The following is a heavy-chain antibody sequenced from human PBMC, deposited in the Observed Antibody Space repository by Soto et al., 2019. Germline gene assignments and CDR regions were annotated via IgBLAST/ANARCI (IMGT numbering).Heavy chain of an antibody. J-gene: IGHJ6*02. CDR3: ARSEYSSLAVFSYYGMDA. D-gene: IGHD5-12*01. Sequence: QEHLAQSGPEVKEPGSSVMVSCTASGDTFSNYAINWVRQAPGQGLEWAGGIIPKFGEPRYTQQCRARVFIPADKSMSAAYMEMNSLRSDDAAVYYCARSEYSSLAVFSYYGMDAWAQGTMVTVAS. V-gene: IGHV1-69*06. CDR1: GDTFSNYA. CDR2: IIPKFGEP.